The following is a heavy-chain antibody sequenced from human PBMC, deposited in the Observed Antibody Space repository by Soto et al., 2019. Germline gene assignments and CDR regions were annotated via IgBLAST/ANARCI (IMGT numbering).Heavy chain of an antibody. CDR3: ARGFLRYYFDY. CDR2: IYSGGST. Sequence: GGSLRLSCAASGFTVSSNYMSWVRQAPGKGLEWVSVIYSGGSTYYADSVKGRFTISRDNSKNALYLQMNSLRAEDTAVYYCARGFLRYYFDYWGQGTLVTVSS. V-gene: IGHV3-53*01. D-gene: IGHD4-17*01. J-gene: IGHJ4*02. CDR1: GFTVSSNY.